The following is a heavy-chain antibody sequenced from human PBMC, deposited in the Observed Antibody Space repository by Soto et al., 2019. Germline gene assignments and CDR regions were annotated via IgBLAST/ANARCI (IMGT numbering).Heavy chain of an antibody. CDR3: AMWGPNWNDGKGFDY. Sequence: QVQLVESGGGVVQPGRSLRLSCAASGFTFSSYGMHWVRQAPGKGLEWVAVISYDGSNRYYADSVKGRFTISRDNSKNTLFLQMNSLRAEDTAVYYCAMWGPNWNDGKGFDYWGQGTLVTVSS. D-gene: IGHD1-1*01. J-gene: IGHJ4*02. CDR2: ISYDGSNR. CDR1: GFTFSSYG. V-gene: IGHV3-30*03.